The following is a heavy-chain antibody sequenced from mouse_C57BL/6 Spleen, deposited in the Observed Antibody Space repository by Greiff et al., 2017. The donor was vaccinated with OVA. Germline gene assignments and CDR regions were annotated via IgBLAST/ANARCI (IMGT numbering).Heavy chain of an antibody. Sequence: QVQLQQSGAELVKPGASVKISCKASGYAFSSYWMNWVKQRPGKGLEWIGQICPGDGATDYNGKFKGKTTLTADKSSSTAYMQLNSLTSEDSAVYFSARSEYSSGYLDYFDYWGQGTTLTFAS. D-gene: IGHD3-2*02. V-gene: IGHV1-80*01. J-gene: IGHJ2*01. CDR3: ARSEYSSGYLDYFDY. CDR1: GYAFSSYW. CDR2: ICPGDGAT.